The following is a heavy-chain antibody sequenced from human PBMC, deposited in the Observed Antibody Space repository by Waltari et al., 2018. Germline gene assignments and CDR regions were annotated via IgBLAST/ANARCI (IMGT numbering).Heavy chain of an antibody. V-gene: IGHV3-15*01. CDR1: GFTFSNAW. D-gene: IGHD3-16*02. Sequence: EVQLVESGGGLVKPGGSLRLSCAASGFTFSNAWLSLFRQAPGTGVEWVGRIKSKTDGGTTDYAAPVKGRFTISRDDSKNTLYLQMNSLKTEDTAVYYCTTESPIWGSYRHIDYWAREPWSPSPQ. CDR3: TTESPIWGSYRHIDY. CDR2: IKSKTDGGTT. J-gene: IGHJ4*02.